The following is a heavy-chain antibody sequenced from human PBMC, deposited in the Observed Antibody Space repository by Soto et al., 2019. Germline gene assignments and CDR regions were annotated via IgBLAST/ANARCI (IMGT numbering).Heavy chain of an antibody. CDR3: AKGPYDFWSGYYPPLYFDY. Sequence: EVQLLESGGGLVQPGGSLRLSCAASGFTFSSYVMSWVRQAPGKGLEWVSGISGSGGSTYYADSVKGRFTISRDNSKNTMYLQMNSMRAEDTAVDYCAKGPYDFWSGYYPPLYFDYWGQGTLVTVSS. V-gene: IGHV3-23*01. CDR2: ISGSGGST. D-gene: IGHD3-3*01. CDR1: GFTFSSYV. J-gene: IGHJ4*02.